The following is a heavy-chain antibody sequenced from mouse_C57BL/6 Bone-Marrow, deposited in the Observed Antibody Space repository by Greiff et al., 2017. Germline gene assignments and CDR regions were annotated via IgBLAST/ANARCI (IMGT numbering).Heavy chain of an antibody. D-gene: IGHD2-2*01. CDR2: ISNGGGST. V-gene: IGHV5-12*01. CDR3: AWGWLPAWFAD. Sequence: EVMLVESGGGLVQPGGSLKLSCAASGFTFSDYYMYWVRQTPEKRLEWVAYISNGGGSTYYPDTVKGRFTISRDNAKNTLYLQMSRLKSEDTAMYYCAWGWLPAWFADWGQGTLVTVSA. CDR1: GFTFSDYY. J-gene: IGHJ3*01.